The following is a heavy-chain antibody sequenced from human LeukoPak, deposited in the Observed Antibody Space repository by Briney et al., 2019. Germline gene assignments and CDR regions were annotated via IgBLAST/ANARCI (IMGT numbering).Heavy chain of an antibody. J-gene: IGHJ3*02. CDR2: ISNSGYT. Sequence: PSDTLSLTCSVSDGSIRINYWTWIRQPPGKELEWIASISNSGYTNYNPPLTSRVTISVDPSKNHFSLKLSSVSAAETALCYCSRGDYYDSSGPGTFDIWGQGTMVTVSS. CDR1: DGSIRINY. CDR3: SRGDYYDSSGPGTFDI. V-gene: IGHV4-59*07. D-gene: IGHD3-22*01.